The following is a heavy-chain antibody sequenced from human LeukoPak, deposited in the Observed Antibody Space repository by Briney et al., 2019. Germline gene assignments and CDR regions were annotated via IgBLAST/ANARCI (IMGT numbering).Heavy chain of an antibody. CDR3: ARDYYDSGGYYRQPKSYSDY. V-gene: IGHV3-11*04. J-gene: IGHJ4*02. D-gene: IGHD3-22*01. CDR2: ISSSGSTI. Sequence: PGGSLRLSCAASGLTFSDYYISWIRQAPGKGLEWVSYISSSGSTIYYADSVKGRFTISRDNAKNSLYLQMNSLRDEDTAVYYCARDYYDSGGYYRQPKSYSDYRGQGTLVTVSS. CDR1: GLTFSDYY.